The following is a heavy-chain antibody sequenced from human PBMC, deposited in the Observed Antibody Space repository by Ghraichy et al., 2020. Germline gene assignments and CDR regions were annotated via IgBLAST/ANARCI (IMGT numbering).Heavy chain of an antibody. CDR3: ARHLKGYDIFTGPKPYYFDY. CDR1: GGSISSSNYY. J-gene: IGHJ4*02. D-gene: IGHD3-9*01. Sequence: SETLSLTCTVSGGSISSSNYYWGWIRQPPGKGLEWIGTIYYSGNTYYNPSLKSRVTITVDTSKNQFSLNLSSVTAADTAVYYCARHLKGYDIFTGPKPYYFDYWGQGTPVTVSS. CDR2: IYYSGNT. V-gene: IGHV4-39*01.